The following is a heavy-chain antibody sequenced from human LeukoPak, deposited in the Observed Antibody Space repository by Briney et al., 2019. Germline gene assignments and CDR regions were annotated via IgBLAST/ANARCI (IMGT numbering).Heavy chain of an antibody. CDR3: ARDYGDGAALFDY. V-gene: IGHV3-74*01. D-gene: IGHD4-17*01. CDR2: INSDGSST. J-gene: IGHJ4*02. Sequence: GGSLRLSCAASGFTFSSYWMHWVRQAAGKGLVWVSRINSDGSSTNYADSVKGRFTISRDNAKNTLYLQMNSLRAEDTAVYYCARDYGDGAALFDYWGQGTLVTVSS. CDR1: GFTFSSYW.